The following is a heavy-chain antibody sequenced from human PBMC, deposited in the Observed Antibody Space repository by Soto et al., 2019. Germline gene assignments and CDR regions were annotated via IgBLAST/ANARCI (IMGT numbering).Heavy chain of an antibody. Sequence: ASVKVSCKASGYTFTRYTMSWVRQAPGQRLEWMGWINPDNGNTKSSQKFQGRVIITRDTSASTAYMDLSSLRSEDTAVYYCARGIATGQLDPWGQGTLVTVSS. CDR3: ARGIATGQLDP. J-gene: IGHJ5*02. CDR1: GYTFTRYT. V-gene: IGHV1-3*01. CDR2: INPDNGNT. D-gene: IGHD2-15*01.